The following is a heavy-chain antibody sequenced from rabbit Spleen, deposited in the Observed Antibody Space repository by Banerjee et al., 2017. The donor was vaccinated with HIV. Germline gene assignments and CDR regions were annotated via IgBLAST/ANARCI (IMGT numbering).Heavy chain of an antibody. D-gene: IGHD8-1*01. V-gene: IGHV1S7*01. Sequence: QLVESGGGLVQPGGSLKVSCKASGFTLSSYGVNWVRQAPGKGLEWIGYIDPVFGIAVYASGVNGRFTISRDNAQNTLYLQLNSLTAADTATYFCARDTGSSFSSYGMDLWGQGTLVTVS. J-gene: IGHJ3*01. CDR1: GFTLSSYG. CDR2: IDPVFGIA. CDR3: ARDTGSSFSSYGMDL.